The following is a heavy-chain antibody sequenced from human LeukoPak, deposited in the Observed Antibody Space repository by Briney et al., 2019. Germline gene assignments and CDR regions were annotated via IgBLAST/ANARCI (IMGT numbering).Heavy chain of an antibody. J-gene: IGHJ3*02. CDR1: GGSISSYY. CDR2: IYTSGST. D-gene: IGHD1-26*01. CDR3: ASEIVGATRGAFDI. V-gene: IGHV4-4*07. Sequence: SETLSLSCTVSGGSISSYYWSWIRQPAGKGLEWIGRIYTSGSTNYNPSLKSRVTISVDTSKNQFSLKLSSVTAADTAVYYCASEIVGATRGAFDIWGQGTMVTVSS.